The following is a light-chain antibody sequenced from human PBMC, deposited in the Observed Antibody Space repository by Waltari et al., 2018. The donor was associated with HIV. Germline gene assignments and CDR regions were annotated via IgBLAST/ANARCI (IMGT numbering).Light chain of an antibody. J-gene: IGLJ2*01. CDR3: CSYTNSHGLI. Sequence: QSALTQPASVSGSRGQSITISCNGTSSDIGSYNIVSWYQHVEGEAPKLVIFEVAKRPSGISTRFSGSKSDNTATLTISGLQPDDEGDYYCCSYTNSHGLIFGGGTQLTVL. V-gene: IGLV2-23*02. CDR1: SSDIGSYNI. CDR2: EVA.